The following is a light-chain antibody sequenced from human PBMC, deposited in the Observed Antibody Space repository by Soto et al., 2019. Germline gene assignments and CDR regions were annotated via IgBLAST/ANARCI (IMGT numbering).Light chain of an antibody. CDR3: SSYTGSSTPV. Sequence: QSALTQPASVSGSPEQSITISCPGTSSDVGGYNYVSWYQHHPGKAPKLMIYEVSNRPSGVSNRFSGSKSGNTASLTISGLQAEDEADYYCSSYTGSSTPVFGGGTKLTVL. CDR2: EVS. J-gene: IGLJ3*02. CDR1: SSDVGGYNY. V-gene: IGLV2-14*01.